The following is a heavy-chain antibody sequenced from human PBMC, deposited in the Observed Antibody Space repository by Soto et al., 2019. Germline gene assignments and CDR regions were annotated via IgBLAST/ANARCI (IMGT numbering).Heavy chain of an antibody. CDR1: GDSVSSNSAA. CDR2: TYYRSKWYN. D-gene: IGHD3-22*01. J-gene: IGHJ5*02. Sequence: PSQTLSLTCAISGDSVSSNSAAWNWIRQSPSRGLEWLGRTYYRSKWYNDYAVSVKSRITINPDTSKNQFSLQLNSVTPEDTAVYYCARDGVKHYYDSSGYYATSPFDPWGQGTLVTVSS. V-gene: IGHV6-1*01. CDR3: ARDGVKHYYDSSGYYATSPFDP.